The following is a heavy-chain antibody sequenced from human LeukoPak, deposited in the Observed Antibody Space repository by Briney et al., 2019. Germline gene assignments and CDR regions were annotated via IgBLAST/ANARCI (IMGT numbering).Heavy chain of an antibody. J-gene: IGHJ4*02. Sequence: GGSLRLSCATSGFTFSSYAMNWVRQAPGKGLEWVSAVRGSDAGTSYADSVKGRFTISRDNSKNTLYLQMNSLRAEDTAVYYCAKNRGGSYYSGSDYWGQGTLVTVSS. CDR1: GFTFSSYA. CDR3: AKNRGGSYYSGSDY. V-gene: IGHV3-23*01. CDR2: VRGSDAGT. D-gene: IGHD1-26*01.